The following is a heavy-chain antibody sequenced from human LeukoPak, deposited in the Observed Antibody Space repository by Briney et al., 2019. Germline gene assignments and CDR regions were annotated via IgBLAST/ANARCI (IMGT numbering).Heavy chain of an antibody. Sequence: ASVKVSCKASGYTFTGYYMHWVRQAPGQGLEWMGWINPNSGGTNYAQKFQGRVTMTTDTSTSTAYMELRSLRSDDTAVYYCARSLTGYTPGYWGQGTLVTVSS. CDR2: INPNSGGT. CDR3: ARSLTGYTPGY. V-gene: IGHV1-2*02. CDR1: GYTFTGYY. J-gene: IGHJ4*02. D-gene: IGHD3-9*01.